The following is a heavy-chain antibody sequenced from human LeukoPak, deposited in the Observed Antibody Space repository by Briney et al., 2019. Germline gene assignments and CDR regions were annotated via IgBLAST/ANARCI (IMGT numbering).Heavy chain of an antibody. Sequence: GGSLRLSCAASGFTFSNAWMSWVRQAPGKGLEWVCRIKSKTDGGTTDYAAPVKGRFTISRDDSKNTLYLKMNSLKTEDTAVYYCQWCMLLFDYWGQGTLVTVSS. CDR2: IKSKTDGGTT. V-gene: IGHV3-15*01. D-gene: IGHD2-8*02. J-gene: IGHJ4*02. CDR3: QWCMLLFDY. CDR1: GFTFSNAW.